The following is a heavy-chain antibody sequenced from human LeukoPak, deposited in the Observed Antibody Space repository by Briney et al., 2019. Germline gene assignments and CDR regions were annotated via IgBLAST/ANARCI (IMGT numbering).Heavy chain of an antibody. Sequence: GGSLRLSCAASGFTFSDYYMSWIRQAPGKGLEWVSYIGSSSSYTNYADSVKGRFTISRDNAKNSLYLQMNSLRAEDTAVYYCARVSLNYDILTGYFPSRYYYGMDVWGKGTTVTVSS. CDR3: ARVSLNYDILTGYFPSRYYYGMDV. D-gene: IGHD3-9*01. CDR2: IGSSSSYT. J-gene: IGHJ6*04. V-gene: IGHV3-11*06. CDR1: GFTFSDYY.